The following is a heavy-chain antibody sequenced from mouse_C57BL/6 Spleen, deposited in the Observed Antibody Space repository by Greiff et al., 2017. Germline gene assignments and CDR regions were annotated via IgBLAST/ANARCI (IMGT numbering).Heavy chain of an antibody. D-gene: IGHD4-1*01. Sequence: QVQLKQSGAELVRPGASVTLSCKASGYTFTDYEMHWVKQTPVHGLEWIGAIDPETGGTASNQKFKGKAILTADKSSSTAYMELRSLTSEDSAVYYCTRFGGNWDGRDYWGQGTTLTVSS. CDR2: IDPETGGT. CDR1: GYTFTDYE. CDR3: TRFGGNWDGRDY. J-gene: IGHJ2*01. V-gene: IGHV1-15*01.